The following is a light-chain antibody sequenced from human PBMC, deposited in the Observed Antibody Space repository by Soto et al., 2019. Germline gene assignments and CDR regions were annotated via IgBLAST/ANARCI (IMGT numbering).Light chain of an antibody. CDR1: LPISNY. J-gene: IGKJ1*01. Sequence: DIQMTQSPASLSASVGARVPITCRASLPISNYLAWYQQKPGKIPNLLIYAASTLQSGVPSRLRGSGSGTDFTLTISSLQPEDFATYFCQQLNSYPLMFGQGTKVDIK. CDR2: AAS. CDR3: QQLNSYPLM. V-gene: IGKV1-9*01.